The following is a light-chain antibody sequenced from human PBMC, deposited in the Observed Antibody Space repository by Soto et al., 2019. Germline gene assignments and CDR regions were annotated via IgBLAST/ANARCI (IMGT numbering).Light chain of an antibody. Sequence: QSVLTQPASVSGSPGQSIAISCTGTSSDVGGYNSVSWHQQHPGKAPKLMIYNVSNRPSGVSDRFSGSKSGNTASLTISGLQAEDEADYYCSSYTSSNTYVFGTGTQLTVL. CDR3: SSYTSSNTYV. V-gene: IGLV2-14*03. CDR2: NVS. J-gene: IGLJ1*01. CDR1: SSDVGGYNS.